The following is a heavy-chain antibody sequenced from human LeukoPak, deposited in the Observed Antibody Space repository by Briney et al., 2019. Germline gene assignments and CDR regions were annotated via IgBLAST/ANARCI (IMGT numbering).Heavy chain of an antibody. V-gene: IGHV3-23*01. CDR1: RFTFSSYA. Sequence: PGGSLRLSCAASRFTFSSYAMSWVRQAPGKGLEWVSAISGSGGSTYYADSVKGRFTISRDNSKNTLYLQMNSLRAEDTALYYCAKDDYGDGALDCWGQGTLVTVSS. D-gene: IGHD4-17*01. J-gene: IGHJ4*02. CDR2: ISGSGGST. CDR3: AKDDYGDGALDC.